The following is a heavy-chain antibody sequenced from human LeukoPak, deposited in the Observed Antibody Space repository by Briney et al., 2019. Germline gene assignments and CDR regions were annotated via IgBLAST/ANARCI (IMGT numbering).Heavy chain of an antibody. J-gene: IGHJ2*01. CDR2: INPNSGGT. V-gene: IGHV1-2*02. Sequence: GASVKVSCKASGYTFTGYYMHWVRQAPGQGLEWMGWINPNSGGTSYAQKFQGRVTMTRDTSISTAYMELSRLRSDDTAVYYCARGTGGRGNWYFDLWGRGTLVTVSS. D-gene: IGHD7-27*01. CDR3: ARGTGGRGNWYFDL. CDR1: GYTFTGYY.